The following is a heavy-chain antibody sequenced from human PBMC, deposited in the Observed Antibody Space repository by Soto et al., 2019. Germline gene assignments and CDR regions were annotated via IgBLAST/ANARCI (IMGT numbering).Heavy chain of an antibody. V-gene: IGHV3-66*01. CDR1: GFTVSDNY. J-gene: IGHJ2*01. D-gene: IGHD4-17*01. CDR2: IYSDGTT. CDR3: ARLTTATYWYLDL. Sequence: EVQLVESGGDLVQPGGSLRLSCAASGFTVSDNYMAWVRQAPGKGLEWVSIIYSDGTTYYADSVRGRFTVSRDNSKNTLYLQMNSLRVEDTALYYCARLTTATYWYLDLWGRGTLVTVSS.